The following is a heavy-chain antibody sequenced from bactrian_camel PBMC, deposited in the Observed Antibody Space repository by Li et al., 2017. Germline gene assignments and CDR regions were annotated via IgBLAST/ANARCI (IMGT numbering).Heavy chain of an antibody. Sequence: VQLVESGGGSVQVGGSLRLSCVASGDTISRYCMGWFRQIPDKEREGVAGIESDGSTSYADSVKGRFTISQDSDKNMLYLQMNSLKPEDSAMYYCAAGWGCTERPGINYWGQGTQVTVS. V-gene: IGHV3S9*01. CDR2: IESDGST. CDR3: AAGWGCTERPGINY. J-gene: IGHJ4*01. D-gene: IGHD3*01. CDR1: GDTISRYC.